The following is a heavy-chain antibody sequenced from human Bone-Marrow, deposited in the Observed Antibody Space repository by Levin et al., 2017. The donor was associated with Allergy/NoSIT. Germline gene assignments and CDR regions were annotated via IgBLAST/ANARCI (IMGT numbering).Heavy chain of an antibody. CDR1: GGSISSYY. J-gene: IGHJ4*02. V-gene: IGHV4-59*01. CDR2: IYYDGTT. Sequence: GSLRLSCTVSGGSISSYYWSWIRQPPGKGLEWIGYIYYDGTTNHNPSLKSRVTISVDTSKNQFSLRLNSVTAADTAVYYCTRARYSTLFDFWGPGTLVAVSS. D-gene: IGHD5-18*01. CDR3: TRARYSTLFDF.